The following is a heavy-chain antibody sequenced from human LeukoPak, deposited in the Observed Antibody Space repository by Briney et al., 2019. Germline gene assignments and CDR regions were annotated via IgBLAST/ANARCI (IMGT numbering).Heavy chain of an antibody. CDR2: IKEDGSEK. CDR3: ASGRQLGY. V-gene: IGHV3-7*01. J-gene: IGHJ4*02. Sequence: GGSLRLSCAASGFAFSNYWMSWVRQAPGKGLEWVANIKEDGSEKYYVDSVKGRFTISRDNARNSLYLQMNSLRAGDTAVYYCASGRQLGYWGQGTLVTVSS. D-gene: IGHD6-13*01. CDR1: GFAFSNYW.